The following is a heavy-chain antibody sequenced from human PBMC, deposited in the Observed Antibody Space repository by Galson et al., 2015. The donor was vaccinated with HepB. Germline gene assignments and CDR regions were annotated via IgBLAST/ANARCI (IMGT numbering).Heavy chain of an antibody. J-gene: IGHJ5*02. D-gene: IGHD3-22*01. Sequence: SVKVSCKASGYTFTSYGISWVRQAPGQGLEWMGWISAYNGNTNYAQKLQGRVTMTTDTSTSTAYMELRSLRSDETAVYYCARETPGDDSSGYYYDNWFDPWGQGTLVTVSS. CDR1: GYTFTSYG. V-gene: IGHV1-18*01. CDR3: ARETPGDDSSGYYYDNWFDP. CDR2: ISAYNGNT.